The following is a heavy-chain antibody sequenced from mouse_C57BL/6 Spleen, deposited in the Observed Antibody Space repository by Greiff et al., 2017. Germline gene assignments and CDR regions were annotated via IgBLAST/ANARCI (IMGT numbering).Heavy chain of an antibody. D-gene: IGHD1-1*01. J-gene: IGHJ1*03. CDR2: INPNNGGT. CDR1: GYTFTDYN. V-gene: IGHV1-22*01. CDR3: ARGYYYGSSYGYFDV. Sequence: QLQQSGPELVKPGASVKMSCKASGYTFTDYNMHWVKQSHGKSLEWIGYINPNNGGTSYNQKFKGKATLTVNKASSTAYMELRSLTSEDAAVYYCARGYYYGSSYGYFDVWGTGTTVTVSS.